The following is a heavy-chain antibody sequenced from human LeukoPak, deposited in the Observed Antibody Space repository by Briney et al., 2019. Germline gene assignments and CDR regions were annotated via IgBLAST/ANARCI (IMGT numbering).Heavy chain of an antibody. J-gene: IGHJ4*02. D-gene: IGHD5-12*01. V-gene: IGHV4-4*02. CDR1: GGSISSSNW. CDR2: IYHSGST. Sequence: PSETLSLTCAVSGGSISSSNWWSWVRQPPGKGLEWIGEIYHSGSTNYNPSLKSRVTISVDKSENQFSLKLSSVTAADTAVYYCARGSVATIEDYWGQGTLVTVSS. CDR3: ARGSVATIEDY.